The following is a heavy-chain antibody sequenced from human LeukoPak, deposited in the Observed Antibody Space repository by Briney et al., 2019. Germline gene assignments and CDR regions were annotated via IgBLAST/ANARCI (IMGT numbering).Heavy chain of an antibody. CDR2: IKQGGSEK. Sequence: GGSLRLSCAASGFTFSSYWMTWVRQAPGKGLEWVASIKQGGSEKYFVGSVKGRFTLSRDNAKNSLYLQMNSLRTEDTAVYYCARSAETLDIWGQGTMVTVSS. V-gene: IGHV3-7*01. J-gene: IGHJ3*02. CDR3: ARSAETLDI. CDR1: GFTFSSYW.